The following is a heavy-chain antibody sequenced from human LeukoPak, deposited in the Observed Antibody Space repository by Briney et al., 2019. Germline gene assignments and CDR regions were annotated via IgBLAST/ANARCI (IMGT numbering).Heavy chain of an antibody. CDR2: INPNSGGT. CDR3: ARGGPLWFGELYLLFDY. CDR1: GYTFTGYH. J-gene: IGHJ4*02. D-gene: IGHD3-10*01. V-gene: IGHV1-2*02. Sequence: GASVKVSCKASGYTFTGYHMHWVRQAPGQGLEWMGWINPNSGGTNYAQKFQGRVTMTRDTSISTAYVELSRLRSDDTAVYYCARGGPLWFGELYLLFDYWGQGTLVTVSS.